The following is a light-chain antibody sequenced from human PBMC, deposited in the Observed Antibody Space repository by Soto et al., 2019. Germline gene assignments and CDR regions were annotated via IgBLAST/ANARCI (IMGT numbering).Light chain of an antibody. Sequence: QSALTQPASVSGSPGQSITISCTGTSSDGGGYKYVSWYQQHPGKAPKLIIYDVSNRLSGVSNRFSGSKSGNTASLTISGLQAEDEADYYCSSYTSSSTLLYVFGTGTKLTVL. CDR2: DVS. J-gene: IGLJ1*01. V-gene: IGLV2-14*01. CDR3: SSYTSSSTLLYV. CDR1: SSDGGGYKY.